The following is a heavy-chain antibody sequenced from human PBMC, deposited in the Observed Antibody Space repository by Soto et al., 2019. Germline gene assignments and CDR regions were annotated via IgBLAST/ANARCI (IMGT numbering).Heavy chain of an antibody. CDR3: ATGGFCSGGSCPGYFFYYYGMNV. J-gene: IGHJ6*02. CDR2: ISNNGSNS. CDR1: GFSLNNYG. V-gene: IGHV3-30*03. Sequence: QVQLVESGGGVVQPGTSLRLSCAASGFSLNNYGMNWVRQAPGKGLEWVAVISNNGSNSYYADSVRGRFTISRDNPKNTLHLQLNSLRPADTAVYYCATGGFCSGGSCPGYFFYYYGMNVWGQGTTVTVSS. D-gene: IGHD2-15*01.